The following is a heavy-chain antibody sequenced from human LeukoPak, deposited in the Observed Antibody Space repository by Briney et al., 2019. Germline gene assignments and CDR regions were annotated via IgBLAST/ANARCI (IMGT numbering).Heavy chain of an antibody. J-gene: IGHJ6*03. D-gene: IGHD3-10*01. CDR2: IYHSGNT. CDR3: ARVLWPYYYMDV. CDR1: GYSISSGYY. V-gene: IGHV4-38-2*02. Sequence: SETLSLTCTVSGYSISSGYYWGWIRQPPGKGLEWIGSIYHSGNTYYNPSLKSRVTISVDTSKNQFSLKLSSVTAADTAVYYCARVLWPYYYMDVWGKGTTVTISS.